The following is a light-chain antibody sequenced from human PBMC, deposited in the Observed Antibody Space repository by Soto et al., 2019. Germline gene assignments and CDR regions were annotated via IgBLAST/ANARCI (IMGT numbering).Light chain of an antibody. Sequence: EIVMTQSPATLSVSPGERATLSCRASQSVSSNLAWYQQKPGQAPRLLIYGASTRATGIPARFSSSGSGTEFTLTISSLQSEDFAVYYCQQYNNWPLGFTFGPGTKVDIK. CDR1: QSVSSN. V-gene: IGKV3-15*01. CDR3: QQYNNWPLGFT. J-gene: IGKJ3*01. CDR2: GAS.